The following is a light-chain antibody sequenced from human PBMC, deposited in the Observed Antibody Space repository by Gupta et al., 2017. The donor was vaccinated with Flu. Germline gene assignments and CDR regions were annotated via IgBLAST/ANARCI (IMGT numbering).Light chain of an antibody. CDR3: QGEDTIISYV. CDR2: DDR. Sequence: GETARIACGGNNIGSKSVQWYQQKPGQAHVLVVYDDRDRPAGIPGRFSGSNSGNTATLIIGRVEEGEEADYYGQGEDTIISYVFGSGTEVTVL. V-gene: IGLV3-21*02. CDR1: NIGSKS. J-gene: IGLJ1*01.